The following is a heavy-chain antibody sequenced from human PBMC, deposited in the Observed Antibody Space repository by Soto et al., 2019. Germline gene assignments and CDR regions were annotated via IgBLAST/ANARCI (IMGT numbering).Heavy chain of an antibody. V-gene: IGHV3-23*01. CDR1: GFTFSSYA. CDR2: ISGSGGST. Sequence: GGSLRLSCAASGFTFSSYARSWVRQAPGKGLEWVSAISGSGGSTYYADSVKGRFTISRDNSKNTLYLQMNSLRAEDTAVYYCAKDLGYCTNGVCFGYMDVWGKGTTVTVSS. D-gene: IGHD2-8*01. J-gene: IGHJ6*03. CDR3: AKDLGYCTNGVCFGYMDV.